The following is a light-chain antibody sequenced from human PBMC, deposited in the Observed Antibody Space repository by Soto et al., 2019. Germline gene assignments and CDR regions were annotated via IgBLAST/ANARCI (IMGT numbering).Light chain of an antibody. CDR3: QQSYSSPQMYT. CDR2: AAS. CDR1: QSISNS. Sequence: DIQMTQSPSSLSASVGDRVTITCRASQSISNSLNWYQQKPGKAPDLLIYAASNLQSGVPSRFTGSGSGTDFTLTISSMQPEAFTTYYCQQSYSSPQMYTFGQGTKLEIK. V-gene: IGKV1-39*01. J-gene: IGKJ2*01.